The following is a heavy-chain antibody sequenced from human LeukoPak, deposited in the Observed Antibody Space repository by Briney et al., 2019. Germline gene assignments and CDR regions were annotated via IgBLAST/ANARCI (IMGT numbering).Heavy chain of an antibody. CDR3: ARALGYSSFDY. D-gene: IGHD2-15*01. Sequence: GGSLRLSCAASGFTFRKYWMSWVRQSPGKGLEWVANMNQDGGEKNYVDSVKGRFTISRDNARNSLYLQMNSLTVDDTAVYYCARALGYSSFDYSGQGALVTVSS. CDR2: MNQDGGEK. V-gene: IGHV3-7*01. CDR1: GFTFRKYW. J-gene: IGHJ4*02.